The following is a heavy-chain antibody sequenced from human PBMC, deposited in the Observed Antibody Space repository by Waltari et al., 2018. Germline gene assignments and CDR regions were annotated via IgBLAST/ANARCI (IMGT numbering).Heavy chain of an antibody. CDR1: GGTFSSYA. J-gene: IGHJ5*02. Sequence: QVQLVQSGAEVKKPGSSVKVSCKASGGTFSSYAISWVRQAPGQGLEWMGRIIPIFGTANYAQKFQGRFTMTAYKSTSTAYMELSSLRSEDTAVYYCARDDSDSSSWYGWFDPWGQGTLVTVSS. CDR2: IIPIFGTA. D-gene: IGHD6-13*01. CDR3: ARDDSDSSSWYGWFDP. V-gene: IGHV1-69*08.